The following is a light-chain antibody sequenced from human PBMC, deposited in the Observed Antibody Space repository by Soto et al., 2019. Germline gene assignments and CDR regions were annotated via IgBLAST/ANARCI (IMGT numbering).Light chain of an antibody. J-gene: IGLJ3*02. CDR1: KIGIKS. V-gene: IGLV3-21*02. CDR2: DDS. CDR3: QVWDSSSDHNWV. Sequence: SYELTQPPSVSVAPGQTARITCGGNKIGIKSVHWYQQKPGQAPVLVVYDDSDRPSGIPERFSGSNSGNTATLTISRVEAGDEADYYCQVWDSSSDHNWVFGGGTKLTVL.